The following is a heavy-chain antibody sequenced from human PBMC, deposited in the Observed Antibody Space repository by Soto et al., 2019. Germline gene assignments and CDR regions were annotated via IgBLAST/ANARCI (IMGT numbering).Heavy chain of an antibody. D-gene: IGHD6-6*01. Sequence: LSQTLSLTCAISGDSVSSNSAAWNWIRQSPSRGLEWLGRTYYRSKWYNDYAVSVKSRITINPDTSKNQFSLQLNSVTPEDTAVYYCARERYSSSSYYYYGMDVWGQGTTVTVSS. V-gene: IGHV6-1*01. CDR2: TYYRSKWYN. J-gene: IGHJ6*02. CDR1: GDSVSSNSAA. CDR3: ARERYSSSSYYYYGMDV.